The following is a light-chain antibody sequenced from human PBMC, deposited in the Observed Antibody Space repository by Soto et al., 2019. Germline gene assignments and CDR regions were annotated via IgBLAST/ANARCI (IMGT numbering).Light chain of an antibody. J-gene: IGKJ5*01. Sequence: DIQMTQSPSSLSTSVGDRVTITCRASQRINIYLNWYRQKPGKAPELLIYSASNLQSGVPLRFSGSGSGTDFTLTISSLQPEDFATYYCQQSFSTPTFGPGTRLEIK. V-gene: IGKV1-39*01. CDR3: QQSFSTPT. CDR2: SAS. CDR1: QRINIY.